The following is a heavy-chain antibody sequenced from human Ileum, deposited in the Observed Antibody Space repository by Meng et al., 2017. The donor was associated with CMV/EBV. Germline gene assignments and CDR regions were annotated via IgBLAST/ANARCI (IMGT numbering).Heavy chain of an antibody. CDR2: IYTSEST. CDR3: AGGAITGTTEVPFDY. Sequence: PPGSVPGLGRPSQPLCLTWTGSGGSISSGSYYWSWIRQPAGKGLEWIGRIYTSESTNYNPSLKSRVTISVDTSKNQFSLKLSSVTATDTAVYYCAGGAITGTTEVPFDYWGQGTLVTVSS. CDR1: GGSISSGSYY. D-gene: IGHD1-20*01. J-gene: IGHJ4*02. V-gene: IGHV4-61*02.